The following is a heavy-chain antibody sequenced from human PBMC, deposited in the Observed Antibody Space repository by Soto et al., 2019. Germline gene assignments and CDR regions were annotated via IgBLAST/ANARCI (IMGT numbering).Heavy chain of an antibody. D-gene: IGHD6-13*01. CDR2: ISGSGGST. CDR1: GFTFSSYA. Sequence: PGGSLRLSCAASGFTFSSYAMSWVPQAPGKGLEGVSAISGSGGSTYYADSVKGRFIISRDNSKNTLYLQMNSLRAEDTAVYYRATDPRGIAATSTFQALASWRQGTVVTLCS. J-gene: IGHJ5*01. V-gene: IGHV3-23*01. CDR3: ATDPRGIAATSTFQALAS.